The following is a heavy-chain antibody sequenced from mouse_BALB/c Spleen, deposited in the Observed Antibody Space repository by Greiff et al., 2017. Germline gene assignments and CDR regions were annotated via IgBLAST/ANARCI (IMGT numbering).Heavy chain of an antibody. J-gene: IGHJ4*01. CDR2: INPYDSGT. Sequence: QVQLQQSGAELVRPGASVKLSCKASGYTFTSYWMNWVKQRPEQGLEWIGRINPYDSGTNYNQKFKDKATLTVDKSSSTAYMQLSSLTSEDSAVYYCARVYSMDYWGQGTSVTVSS. V-gene: IGHV1-74*01. CDR1: GYTFTSYW. CDR3: ARVYSMDY.